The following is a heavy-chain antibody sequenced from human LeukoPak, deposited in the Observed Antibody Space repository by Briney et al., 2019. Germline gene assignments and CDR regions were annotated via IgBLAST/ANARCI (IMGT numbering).Heavy chain of an antibody. J-gene: IGHJ4*02. Sequence: GGSLRLSCAASGFTFSSYAMSWVRQAPGEGLEWVASIKGDGSENYYVDSVKGRFTISRDNAKNSLYLQMNSLRAEDTAMYYWARLRGGDGSVFRPFDYRGQGTLVTVSS. CDR2: IKGDGSEN. CDR1: GFTFSSYA. CDR3: ARLRGGDGSVFRPFDY. V-gene: IGHV3-7*01. D-gene: IGHD3-22*01.